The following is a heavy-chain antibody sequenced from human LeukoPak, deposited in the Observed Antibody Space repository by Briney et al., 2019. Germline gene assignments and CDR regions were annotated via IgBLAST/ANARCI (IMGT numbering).Heavy chain of an antibody. J-gene: IGHJ5*02. V-gene: IGHV3-53*01. CDR3: ARDPHTYYYDSSGYA. CDR2: IYSGGST. D-gene: IGHD3-22*01. Sequence: GGSLRLSCAASGFTVSSNYMSWVRQAPGKGLEWVSVIYSGGSTYYADSVKGRFTISRDNSKNTLYLQMNSLRAEDTAVYYCARDPHTYYYDSSGYAWGQGTLVTVSS. CDR1: GFTVSSNY.